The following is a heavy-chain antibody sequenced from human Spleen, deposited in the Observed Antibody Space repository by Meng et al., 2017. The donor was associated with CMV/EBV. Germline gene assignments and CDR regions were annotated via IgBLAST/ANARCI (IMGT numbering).Heavy chain of an antibody. CDR3: ARKDFWSGYYDY. V-gene: IGHV3-23*01. Sequence: GESLKISCAASGFTFSSYAMSWVRQAPGKGLEWVSAISGSGGSTYYADSVKGRFTISRDNSKNTLYLQMNSLRAEDTAVYYCARKDFWSGYYDYWGQGTRVTVSS. CDR1: GFTFSSYA. J-gene: IGHJ4*02. CDR2: ISGSGGST. D-gene: IGHD3-3*01.